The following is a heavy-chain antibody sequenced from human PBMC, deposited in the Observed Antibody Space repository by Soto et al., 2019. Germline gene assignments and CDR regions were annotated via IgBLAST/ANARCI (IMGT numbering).Heavy chain of an antibody. CDR2: ISVSGGST. D-gene: IGHD2-21*02. J-gene: IGHJ4*02. Sequence: EVQLLESGGGLVQPGGSLRLACAASGLTFSTFAMSWVRQAPGKGLEWVSAISVSGGSTYYADSVKGRFTMSRDNFKNTVYLQMNSPRAEDTAVYYCARGGGDTYFDYWGQGTLVTVSS. CDR3: ARGGGDTYFDY. CDR1: GLTFSTFA. V-gene: IGHV3-23*01.